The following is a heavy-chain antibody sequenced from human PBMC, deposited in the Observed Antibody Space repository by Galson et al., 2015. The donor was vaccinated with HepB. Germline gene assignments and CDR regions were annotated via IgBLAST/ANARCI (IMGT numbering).Heavy chain of an antibody. D-gene: IGHD3-10*01. CDR1: GFTFSSYA. V-gene: IGHV3-30*04. CDR3: ARSAILGDYYYGMDV. Sequence: SLRLSCAASGFTFSSYAMHWVRQAPGKGLEWVAVISYDGSNKYYADSVKGRFTISRDNSKNTLYLQMDSLRAEDTAVYYCARSAILGDYYYGMDVWGQGTTVTVSS. J-gene: IGHJ6*02. CDR2: ISYDGSNK.